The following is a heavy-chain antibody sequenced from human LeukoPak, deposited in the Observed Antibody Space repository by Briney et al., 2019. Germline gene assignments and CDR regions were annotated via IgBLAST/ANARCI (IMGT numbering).Heavy chain of an antibody. D-gene: IGHD6-6*01. CDR2: IYYSGST. CDR1: GGSFSGYY. V-gene: IGHV4-59*01. CDR3: ARDVPHYSSSSFFPFDP. J-gene: IGHJ5*02. Sequence: SETLSLTCAVYGGSFSGYYWSWIRQPPGKGLEWIGYIYYSGSTNYNPSLKSRVTISVDTSKNQFSLKLSSVTAADTAVYYCARDVPHYSSSSFFPFDPWGQGTLVTVSS.